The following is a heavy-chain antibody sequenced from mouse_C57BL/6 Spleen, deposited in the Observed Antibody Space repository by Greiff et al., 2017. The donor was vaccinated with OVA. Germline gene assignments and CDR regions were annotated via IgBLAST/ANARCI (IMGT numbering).Heavy chain of an antibody. D-gene: IGHD1-1*01. V-gene: IGHV5-17*01. CDR1: GFTFSDYG. J-gene: IGHJ3*01. CDR3: ARDYYGSSYPWFAY. Sequence: EVQGVESGGGLVKPGGSLKLSCAASGFTFSDYGMHWVRQAPEKGLEWVAYISSGSSTIYYADTVKGRFTITRDNAKNTLFLQMTSLRSEDTAMYYCARDYYGSSYPWFAYWGQGTLVTVSA. CDR2: ISSGSSTI.